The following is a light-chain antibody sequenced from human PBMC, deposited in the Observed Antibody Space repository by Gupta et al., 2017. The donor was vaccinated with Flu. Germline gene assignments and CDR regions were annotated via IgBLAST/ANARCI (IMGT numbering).Light chain of an antibody. CDR1: QDIRNN. CDR3: QKYNSAPHN. Sequence: DIQLTQSPSSLSASVGDRVTITCRASQDIRNNLAWYQQKPGEVPNLLIFAASTLQSGVPSRFSGSGSGTECTLTIISLQPQDVATTYCQKYNSAPHNFGQGTKREIK. V-gene: IGKV1-27*01. J-gene: IGKJ2*01. CDR2: AAS.